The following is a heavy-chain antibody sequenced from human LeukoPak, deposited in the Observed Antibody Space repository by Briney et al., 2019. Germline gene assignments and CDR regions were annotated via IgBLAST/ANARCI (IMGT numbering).Heavy chain of an antibody. CDR1: GFTFSSYG. CDR2: IRYDGSNK. D-gene: IGHD2-2*02. V-gene: IGHV3-30*02. Sequence: GGSLRLSCAASGFTFSSYGMHWVRQAPGKGLEWVAFIRYDGSNKYYADSVKGRFTISRDNSKNTLYLQMNSLRAEDMAVYYCANIRQYCSSTSCYTEYWGQGTLVTVSS. J-gene: IGHJ4*02. CDR3: ANIRQYCSSTSCYTEY.